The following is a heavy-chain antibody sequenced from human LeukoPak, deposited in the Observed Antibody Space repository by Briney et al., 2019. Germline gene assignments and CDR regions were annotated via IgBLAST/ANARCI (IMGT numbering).Heavy chain of an antibody. D-gene: IGHD3-9*01. V-gene: IGHV5-51*01. Sequence: GESLKISCTGSGFTFSTYWIGWVRQMPGKGLEWMGIIYAGDSDTRYRPSFQGQVSISADMSTSTAYLQWSSLRASDTAIYYCVRRYYDILTGYYDDDFDIWGQGTMVTVSS. CDR1: GFTFSTYW. CDR3: VRRYYDILTGYYDDDFDI. J-gene: IGHJ3*02. CDR2: IYAGDSDT.